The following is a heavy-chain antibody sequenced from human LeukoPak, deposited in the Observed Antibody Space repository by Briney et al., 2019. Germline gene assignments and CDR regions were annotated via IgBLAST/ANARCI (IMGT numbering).Heavy chain of an antibody. CDR2: IYYSGST. D-gene: IGHD4-17*01. J-gene: IGHJ4*02. CDR3: ARVRSRLMGLDFDY. CDR1: GGSISSYY. V-gene: IGHV4-59*08. Sequence: SETLSLTCTVSGGSISSYYWSWIRQPPGKGLEWIGYIYYSGSTNYNPSLKSRVTISVDTSKNQFSLKLSSVTAADTAVYYCARVRSRLMGLDFDYWGQGTLATVSS.